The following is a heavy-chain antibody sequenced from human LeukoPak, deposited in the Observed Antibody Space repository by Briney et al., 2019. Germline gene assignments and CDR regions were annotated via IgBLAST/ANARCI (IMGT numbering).Heavy chain of an antibody. V-gene: IGHV3-74*01. CDR2: INSDGSIT. D-gene: IGHD5-18*01. Sequence: GGSLRLSCAASGFTFTTYWMHWVRQAPGKGLVWVSHINSDGSITSYADSVKGRFTISRDNAKNTLYLQMNSLRAEDTAVYYGARDAVDTANAVWGQGTTDTVSS. CDR3: ARDAVDTANAV. CDR1: GFTFTTYW. J-gene: IGHJ6*02.